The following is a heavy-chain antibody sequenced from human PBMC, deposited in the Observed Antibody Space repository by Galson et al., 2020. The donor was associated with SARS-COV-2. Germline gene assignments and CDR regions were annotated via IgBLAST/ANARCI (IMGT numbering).Heavy chain of an antibody. CDR2: INHRGST. CDR1: GGSFKNYY. V-gene: IGHV4-34*01. J-gene: IGHJ6*03. Sequence: SETLSLTCAVYGGSFKNYYWTWIRQSPGKGLQWIGEINHRGSTNYDPSLQVRVAMSVDTSKNQFSLRLSSLTAADTAVYYCVRGAEERRIIVVGPYYYTYMDVWGGGTAVTVSS. CDR3: VRGAEERRIIVVGPYYYTYMDV. D-gene: IGHD2-2*01.